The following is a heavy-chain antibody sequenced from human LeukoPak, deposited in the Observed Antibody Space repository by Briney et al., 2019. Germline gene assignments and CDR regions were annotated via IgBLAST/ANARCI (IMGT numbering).Heavy chain of an antibody. CDR3: ARDPHSYYDFWSGYQFDY. J-gene: IGHJ4*02. CDR1: GGSFSGYY. V-gene: IGHV4-34*01. CDR2: INQSGST. Sequence: SETLSLTCAVYGGSFSGYYWSWIRQPPGKGLEWIGEINQSGSTNYNPSLKSRVTISVDTSKNQFSLKLNSMTAADTAVYYCARDPHSYYDFWSGYQFDYWGQGTLVTVSS. D-gene: IGHD3-3*01.